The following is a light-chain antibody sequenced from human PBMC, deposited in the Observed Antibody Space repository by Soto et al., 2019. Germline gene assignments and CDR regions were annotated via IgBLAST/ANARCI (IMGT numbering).Light chain of an antibody. CDR2: GNS. CDR1: SSNIGAGYD. CDR3: QSYASSLRASV. V-gene: IGLV1-40*01. J-gene: IGLJ3*02. Sequence: QSVLTQPPSVSGAPGQRVTISCTGSSSNIGAGYDVHWYQQLPGTAPKLLIYGNSNRPSGVPDRFSGSKSGTSASLAITGLQAEDEADYYCQSYASSLRASVFGGGTKLTVL.